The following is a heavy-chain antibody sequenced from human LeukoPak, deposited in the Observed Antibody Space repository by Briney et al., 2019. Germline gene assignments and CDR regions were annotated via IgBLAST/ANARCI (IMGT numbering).Heavy chain of an antibody. CDR1: GFTFSSYG. CDR2: IRYDGSNK. CDR3: AKSGITMIVVAPGPFDY. D-gene: IGHD3-22*01. Sequence: GGSLRLSCAASGFTFSSYGMHWVRQAPGKGLEWVAFIRYDGSNKYYADSVKGRFTISRDNSQNTPYLQMNSLTAEDTAVYYCAKSGITMIVVAPGPFDYWGQGTLVTVSS. J-gene: IGHJ4*02. V-gene: IGHV3-30*02.